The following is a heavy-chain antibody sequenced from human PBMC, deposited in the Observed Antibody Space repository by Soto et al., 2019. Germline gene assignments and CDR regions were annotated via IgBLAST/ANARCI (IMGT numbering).Heavy chain of an antibody. J-gene: IGHJ5*02. CDR3: AKDQGFDP. CDR2: IGGSGVVT. V-gene: IGHV3-23*01. Sequence: GESLKISCKGSGYIFSSYAMSWVRQAPGKGLEWVSSIGGSGVVTYYADSVKGRFTISRDNSKNTLYLQMNSLRAEDTAVYYCAKDQGFDPRGQGTLVTVSS. CDR1: GYIFSSYA.